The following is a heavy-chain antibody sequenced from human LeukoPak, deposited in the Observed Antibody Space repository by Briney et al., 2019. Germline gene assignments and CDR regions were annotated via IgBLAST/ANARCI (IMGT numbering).Heavy chain of an antibody. CDR2: IKQDGSEK. CDR1: GFTFSSYW. J-gene: IGHJ4*02. D-gene: IGHD5-12*01. CDR3: ANYDSGYDFDY. V-gene: IGHV3-7*03. Sequence: GGSLRLSCAASGFTFSSYWMSWVRQAPGKGLEWVANIKQDGSEKYYVDSVKGRFTISRDNAKNSLYLQMNSLRAEDTAVYYCANYDSGYDFDYWGQGTLVTVSS.